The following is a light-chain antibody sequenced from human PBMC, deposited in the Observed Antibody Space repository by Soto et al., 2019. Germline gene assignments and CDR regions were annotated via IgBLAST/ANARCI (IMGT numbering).Light chain of an antibody. CDR1: QSVSSSY. Sequence: EIVLTQSPGTLSLSPGERATLSCRASQSVSSSYLAWYQQKPGQAPRLLIYGASSRATGIPDRFSGRGVGRDFTLTISRLEPEDFAVYYCQQYGSSSTWTFGQGTKVEIK. J-gene: IGKJ1*01. CDR2: GAS. CDR3: QQYGSSSTWT. V-gene: IGKV3-20*01.